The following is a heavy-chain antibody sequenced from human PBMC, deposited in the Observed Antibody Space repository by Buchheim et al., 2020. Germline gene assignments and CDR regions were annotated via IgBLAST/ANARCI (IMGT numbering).Heavy chain of an antibody. V-gene: IGHV4-34*01. CDR3: ARGLTKTFDY. CDR2: INHSGSP. Sequence: QVQLQQWGAGLLKPSETLSLTCAAYGGSFSGSYWSWIRRPPGKGLEWMGEINHSGSPTYNPSSKSRVTISVDTSKNQFPLKLSSVTAADTAVYYCARGLTKTFDYWGQGTL. CDR1: GGSFSGSY. J-gene: IGHJ4*02. D-gene: IGHD2-8*01.